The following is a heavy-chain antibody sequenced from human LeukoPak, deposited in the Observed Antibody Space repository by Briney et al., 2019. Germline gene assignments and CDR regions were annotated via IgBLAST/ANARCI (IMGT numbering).Heavy chain of an antibody. CDR1: GGSFSGYY. V-gene: IGHV4-34*01. CDR2: INHSGST. J-gene: IGHJ4*02. D-gene: IGHD3-22*01. Sequence: PSETLSLTCAVYGGSFSGYYWSWIRQPPGKGLEWIGEINHSGSTNYNPSLKSRVTISVDTSKNQFSLKLSSVTAADTAVYYCARGIRNYYDSSGYYYRNWGQGTLVTVSS. CDR3: ARGIRNYYDSSGYYYRN.